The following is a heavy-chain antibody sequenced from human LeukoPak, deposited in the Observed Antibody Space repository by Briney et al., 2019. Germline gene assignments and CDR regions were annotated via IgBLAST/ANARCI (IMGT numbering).Heavy chain of an antibody. V-gene: IGHV4-61*02. CDR1: GGSISSSSYY. D-gene: IGHD5-18*01. CDR3: ARGRVNTAMVPHYYFDY. CDR2: IYTSGST. Sequence: SETLSLTCTVSGGSISSSSYYWSWIRQPAGKGLEWIGRIYTSGSTNYNPSLKSRVTMSVDTSKNQFSLKLSPVTAADTAVYYCARGRVNTAMVPHYYFDYWGQGTLVTVSS. J-gene: IGHJ4*02.